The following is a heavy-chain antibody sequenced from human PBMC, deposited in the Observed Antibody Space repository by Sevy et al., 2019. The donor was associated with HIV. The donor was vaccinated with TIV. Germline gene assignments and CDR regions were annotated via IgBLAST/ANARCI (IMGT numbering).Heavy chain of an antibody. J-gene: IGHJ4*02. D-gene: IGHD3-10*01. CDR1: GFTFSSYA. Sequence: GGSLRLSCAASGFTFSSYAMHWVRQAPGKGLETVAVISYDANGKFYADSVKGRFTISRDNSKNILYLQMNSLRDEDTAVYYCVREGGESTRNGSPLDHWGQRTLVTVSS. CDR3: VREGGESTRNGSPLDH. CDR2: ISYDANGK. V-gene: IGHV3-30-3*01.